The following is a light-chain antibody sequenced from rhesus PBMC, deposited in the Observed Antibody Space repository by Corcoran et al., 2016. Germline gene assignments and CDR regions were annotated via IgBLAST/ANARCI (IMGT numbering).Light chain of an antibody. CDR1: SSDIGGYNR. Sequence: QTAPTQSPSVSGSPGQSVTISCTGTSSDIGGYNRVSWYQQHPGKAPKLMIYEVSKRPSGVSDRFSGSKSGTTASLTISGLQVDDEADYYCSSYVTSITYIFGAGTRLTVL. V-gene: IGLV2-13*03. CDR2: EVS. J-gene: IGLJ1*01. CDR3: SSYVTSITYI.